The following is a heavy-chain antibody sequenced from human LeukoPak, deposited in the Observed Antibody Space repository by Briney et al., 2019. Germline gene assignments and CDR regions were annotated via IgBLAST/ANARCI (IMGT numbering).Heavy chain of an antibody. V-gene: IGHV4-34*01. Sequence: SETLSLTCAVYGGSFSGYYWSWIRQPPGKGLEWIGEINHSGSTNYNPSLKSRVTISVDTSKNQFSLKLSSVTAADTAVYYCARVLCQVVPAAGRVYYYYYMDVWGKGTTVTVSS. D-gene: IGHD2-2*01. CDR3: ARVLCQVVPAAGRVYYYYYMDV. J-gene: IGHJ6*03. CDR2: INHSGST. CDR1: GGSFSGYY.